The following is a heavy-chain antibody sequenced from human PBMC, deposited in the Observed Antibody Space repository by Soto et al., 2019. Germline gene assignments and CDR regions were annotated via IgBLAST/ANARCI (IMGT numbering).Heavy chain of an antibody. CDR2: ISSNGGST. Sequence: GGSLRLSCAASGFTFSSYAMHWVRQAPGKGLEYVSAISSNGGSTYYANSVKGRFTISRDNSKNTLYLQMGSLRAEDMAVYYCARDRQWLVSYYFDYWGQGTLVTVSS. V-gene: IGHV3-64*01. D-gene: IGHD6-19*01. J-gene: IGHJ4*02. CDR1: GFTFSSYA. CDR3: ARDRQWLVSYYFDY.